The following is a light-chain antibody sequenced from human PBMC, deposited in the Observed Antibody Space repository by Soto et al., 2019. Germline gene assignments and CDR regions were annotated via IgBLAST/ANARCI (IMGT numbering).Light chain of an antibody. V-gene: IGLV1-44*01. Sequence: QPVLTQPPSASGTPGQGVTISCSGSSSNIGSNTVNWYQQLPGTAPKLLIYSNNQRPSGVPDRFSGSKSGTSASLAISGLQSEDEADYICAAWDDSLNGYVFGTGTKVTVL. J-gene: IGLJ1*01. CDR2: SNN. CDR1: SSNIGSNT. CDR3: AAWDDSLNGYV.